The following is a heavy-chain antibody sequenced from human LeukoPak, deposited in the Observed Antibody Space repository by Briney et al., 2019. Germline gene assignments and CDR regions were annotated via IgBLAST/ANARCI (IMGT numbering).Heavy chain of an antibody. CDR2: ISGSGGDT. V-gene: IGHV3-23*01. CDR3: AKDYYDISGSRYDF. CDR1: GFAISSYA. D-gene: IGHD3-22*01. Sequence: PGGSLRLSCAASGFAISSYAMSWVRQAPGKGLEWVSAISGSGGDTWYADSVRGRFTISRDNSKNTLYMQVNSLRAEDTAVYYCAKDYYDISGSRYDFWGQGTLVTVSS. J-gene: IGHJ4*02.